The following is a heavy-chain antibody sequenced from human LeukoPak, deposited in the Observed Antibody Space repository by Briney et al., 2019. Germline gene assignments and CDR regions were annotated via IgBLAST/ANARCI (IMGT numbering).Heavy chain of an antibody. CDR3: ARLHSSTLDY. J-gene: IGHJ4*02. CDR2: IRSSYT. CDR1: GFTFSDYY. Sequence: KPGGSLRLSCAASGFTFSDYYMSWIRQAPGKGLEWVSYIRSSYTNYADSVKGRFTISRDIAKNSLYLQMNSLRAEDTAVYYCARLHSSTLDYGGEGTLVTVSS. D-gene: IGHD6-13*01. V-gene: IGHV3-11*03.